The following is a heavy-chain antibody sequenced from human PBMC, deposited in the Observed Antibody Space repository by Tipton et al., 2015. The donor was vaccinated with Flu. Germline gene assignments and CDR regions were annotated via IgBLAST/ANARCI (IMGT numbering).Heavy chain of an antibody. J-gene: IGHJ4*02. CDR2: IYYSGTT. Sequence: TLSLTCTVSGGSISSYYWTWIRQPPGKGLEWLGYIYYSGTTNYNPSLNSRVSISFDSSKNHFSLRLSSVTAADTAVYYCARDVAAVPAAIRDWGQGTLVTVSS. D-gene: IGHD2-2*01. V-gene: IGHV4-59*01. CDR1: GGSISSYY. CDR3: ARDVAAVPAAIRD.